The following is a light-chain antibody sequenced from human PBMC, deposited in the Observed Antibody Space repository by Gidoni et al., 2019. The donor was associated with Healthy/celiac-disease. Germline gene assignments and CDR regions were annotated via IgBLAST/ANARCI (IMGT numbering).Light chain of an antibody. J-gene: IGKJ2*01. Sequence: ELVMTPSPATLSVSPGERATLSCRASQSVSSNVAWYQQKPGQAPRLLIYGASTRATGIPARFSGSGSGTEFTLTISSLQSEDFAVYYCQQYNNWPYTFGQGTKLEIK. CDR1: QSVSSN. CDR3: QQYNNWPYT. V-gene: IGKV3-15*01. CDR2: GAS.